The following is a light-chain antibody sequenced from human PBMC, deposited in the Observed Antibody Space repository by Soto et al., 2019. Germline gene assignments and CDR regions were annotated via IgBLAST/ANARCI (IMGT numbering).Light chain of an antibody. CDR1: QSVSSN. Sequence: ERMMTQSPATLSVSPGERATLSCRASQSVSSNLAWYRQKPGQAPRLLIYGASTRATGIPARFSASGSGTEFTITISSLQSEDFEVYYGQQYNNWPPTFGQGTKVDIK. CDR2: GAS. V-gene: IGKV3-15*01. J-gene: IGKJ1*01. CDR3: QQYNNWPPT.